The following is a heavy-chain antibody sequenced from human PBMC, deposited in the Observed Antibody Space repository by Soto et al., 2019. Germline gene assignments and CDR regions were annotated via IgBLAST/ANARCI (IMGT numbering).Heavy chain of an antibody. CDR3: ARGYSAIEY. CDR1: GFTFTDDY. J-gene: IGHJ4*02. CDR2: ISGSGGTI. D-gene: IGHD2-21*01. Sequence: QVQLVESGGGLVKPGGSLRLSCAASGFTFTDDYMTWVRQAPGKGLEWISYISGSGGTIYYADSVKGRFTISRDNAKTSLYLQMNTLRAEDAALYDSARGYSAIEYWGQGTPVTVSS. V-gene: IGHV3-11*01.